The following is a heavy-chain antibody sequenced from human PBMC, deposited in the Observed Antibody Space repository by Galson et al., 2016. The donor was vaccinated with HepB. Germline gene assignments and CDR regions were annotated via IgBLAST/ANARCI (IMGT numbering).Heavy chain of an antibody. D-gene: IGHD3-16*01. J-gene: IGHJ6*02. Sequence: SLRLSCAASDFSVSDNDMSWVRQAPGKGLEWVAVTYSDGRTPYAESVKGRFTISRDISKNTLYLQMNSLTADDTAVYYCTREKNPKDYKSRMDVWGQGTTVIVSS. V-gene: IGHV3-53*01. CDR1: DFSVSDND. CDR2: TYSDGRT. CDR3: TREKNPKDYKSRMDV.